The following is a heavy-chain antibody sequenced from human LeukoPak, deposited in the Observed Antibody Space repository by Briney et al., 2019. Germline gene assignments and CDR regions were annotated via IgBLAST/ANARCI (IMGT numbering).Heavy chain of an antibody. CDR2: IQPDGNDK. D-gene: IGHD5-18*01. CDR1: GFTFNNYG. Sequence: GGSLRLSCAASGFTFNNYGMHWVRQAPGEGLEWVALIQPDGNDKYYADSVKGRFTVSRDNSKNTLYLQLNSLRAEDTAVYYCAKDLGDTAMVILDYWGQGTLVTVSS. J-gene: IGHJ4*02. V-gene: IGHV3-30*02. CDR3: AKDLGDTAMVILDY.